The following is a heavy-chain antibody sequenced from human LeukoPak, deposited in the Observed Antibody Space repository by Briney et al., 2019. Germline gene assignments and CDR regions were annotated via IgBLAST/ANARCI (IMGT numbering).Heavy chain of an antibody. D-gene: IGHD1-26*01. CDR3: ARDGASSGSYNRYYFDY. Sequence: SETLSLTCTVSGGSISSYYWSWIRQPPGKGLEWIGYIYYSGSTNYNPSLKSRVAISVDTSKNQFSLKLSSVTAADTAVYYCARDGASSGSYNRYYFDYWGQGTLVTVYS. CDR2: IYYSGST. CDR1: GGSISSYY. J-gene: IGHJ4*02. V-gene: IGHV4-59*01.